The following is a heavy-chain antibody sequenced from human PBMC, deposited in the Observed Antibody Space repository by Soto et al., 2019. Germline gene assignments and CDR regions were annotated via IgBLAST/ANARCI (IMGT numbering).Heavy chain of an antibody. D-gene: IGHD3-22*01. CDR3: ARVEDYYDSSGYTPPAY. V-gene: IGHV1-69*02. J-gene: IGHJ4*02. CDR2: IIPILGIA. Sequence: SVKVSCKASGGTFSSYTISWVRQAPGQGLEWMGRIIPILGIANYAQKFQGRVTITADKSTSTAYMELSSLRSEDTAVYYCARVEDYYDSSGYTPPAYWGQGTLVTVSS. CDR1: GGTFSSYT.